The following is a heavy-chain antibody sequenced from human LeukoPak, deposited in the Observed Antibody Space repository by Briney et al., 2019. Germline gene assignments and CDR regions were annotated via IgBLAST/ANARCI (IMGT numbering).Heavy chain of an antibody. D-gene: IGHD5/OR15-5a*01. Sequence: GGSLRLSCAASGFRFSSYGMHWVRQAPGKGLEWVAVISDDGSKIYYGDSVKGRFTISRDNSKNTLNLQMDSLRADDTAVYYCGKGPGYSVYDNLPHHWGQGTLVTVSS. CDR1: GFRFSSYG. J-gene: IGHJ5*02. CDR2: ISDDGSKI. V-gene: IGHV3-30*18. CDR3: GKGPGYSVYDNLPHH.